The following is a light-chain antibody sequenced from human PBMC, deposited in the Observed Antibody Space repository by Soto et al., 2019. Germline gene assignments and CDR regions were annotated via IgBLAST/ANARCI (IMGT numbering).Light chain of an antibody. V-gene: IGKV3-11*01. CDR3: QQRYHLQYT. J-gene: IGKJ2*01. CDR2: DAS. Sequence: ESVLTQSPATLSLSPGERATLSCRASQSVGSDLAWYQQKPGLPPRALIYDASNRATGIPARFSGRGSGTDFTLNSSSREPEDFAVYYWQQRYHLQYTFGQGTSLEI. CDR1: QSVGSD.